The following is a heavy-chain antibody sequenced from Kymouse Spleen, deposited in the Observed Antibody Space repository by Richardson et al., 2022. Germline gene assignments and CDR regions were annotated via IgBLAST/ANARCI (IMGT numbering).Heavy chain of an antibody. CDR3: ARTFNWNYPYDAFDI. V-gene: IGHV4-34*01. J-gene: IGHJ3*02. Sequence: QVQLQQWGAGLLKPSETLSLTCAVYGGSFSGYYWSWIRQPPGKGLEWIGEINHSGSTNYNPSLKSRVTISVDTSKNQFSLKLSSVTAADTAVYYCARTFNWNYPYDAFDIWGQGTMVTVSS. D-gene: IGHD1-7*01. CDR2: INHSGST. CDR1: GGSFSGYY.